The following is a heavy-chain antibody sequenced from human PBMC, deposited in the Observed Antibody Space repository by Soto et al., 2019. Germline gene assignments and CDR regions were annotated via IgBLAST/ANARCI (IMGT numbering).Heavy chain of an antibody. J-gene: IGHJ4*02. CDR1: GFTFSSYG. CDR3: AKNPSSWSSGFLYFDY. CDR2: ISYDGSNK. D-gene: IGHD6-19*01. V-gene: IGHV3-30*18. Sequence: GGSLRLSCAASGFTFSSYGMHWVRQAPGKGLEWVAVISYDGSNKYYADSVKGRFTISRDNSKNTLYLQMNSLRAEDTAVYYCAKNPSSWSSGFLYFDYWGQGTLVTVSS.